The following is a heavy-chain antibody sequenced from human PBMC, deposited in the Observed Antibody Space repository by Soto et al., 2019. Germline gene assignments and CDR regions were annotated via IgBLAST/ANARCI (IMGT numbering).Heavy chain of an antibody. J-gene: IGHJ4*02. D-gene: IGHD3-3*01. CDR2: IYYSGST. CDR1: GGSISSDY. Sequence: SETLSLTCTVSGGSISSDYWSWIRQPPGKGLEWIGYIYYSGSTNYNPSLKSRVTISVDTSKNQFSLKLSSVTAADTAVYYCAGFRHDDFWSGDIEYSGQAILVTFYS. V-gene: IGHV4-59*01. CDR3: AGFRHDDFWSGDIEY.